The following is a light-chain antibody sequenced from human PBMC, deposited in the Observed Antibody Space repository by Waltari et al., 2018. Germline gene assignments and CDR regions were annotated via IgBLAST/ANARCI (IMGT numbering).Light chain of an antibody. J-gene: IGLJ2*01. CDR1: SSDVGGYNY. CDR2: EVS. V-gene: IGLV2-14*01. CDR3: SSYTSSSTFSVV. Sequence: QSALTQPASVSGSPGQSITISCPGTSSDVGGYNYVSWSQQHPGKAPKLMIYEVSNRPSGVSNRFSGSKSGNTASLTISGLQAEDEADYSCSSYTSSSTFSVVFGGGTKLTVL.